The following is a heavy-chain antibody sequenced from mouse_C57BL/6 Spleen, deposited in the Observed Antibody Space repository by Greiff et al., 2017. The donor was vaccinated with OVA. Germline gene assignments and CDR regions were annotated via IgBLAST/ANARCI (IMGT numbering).Heavy chain of an antibody. V-gene: IGHV1-15*01. CDR1: GYTFTDYE. CDR2: IDPETGGT. CDR3: TRSYSNYFYYAMDY. Sequence: VQLQQSGAELVRPGASVTLSCKASGYTFTDYEMLWVKQTPVHGLEWIGAIDPETGGTAYNQTFKGKAILTADKSSSTAYMELRSLTSEDSAVYYCTRSYSNYFYYAMDYWGQGTSVTVSA. J-gene: IGHJ4*01. D-gene: IGHD2-5*01.